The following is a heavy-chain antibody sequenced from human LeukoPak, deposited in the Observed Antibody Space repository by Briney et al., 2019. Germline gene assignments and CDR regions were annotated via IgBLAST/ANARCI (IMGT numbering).Heavy chain of an antibody. CDR3: ARLIPQEDGDYQRGAFDI. D-gene: IGHD4-17*01. CDR1: GGSISSYY. Sequence: SETLSLTCTVSGGSISSYYWGWIRQPPGKGLEWIGSIYYSGSTYYNPSLKSRVTISVDTSKNQFSLKLSSVTAADTAVYYCARLIPQEDGDYQRGAFDIWGQGTMVTVSS. V-gene: IGHV4-39*01. J-gene: IGHJ3*02. CDR2: IYYSGST.